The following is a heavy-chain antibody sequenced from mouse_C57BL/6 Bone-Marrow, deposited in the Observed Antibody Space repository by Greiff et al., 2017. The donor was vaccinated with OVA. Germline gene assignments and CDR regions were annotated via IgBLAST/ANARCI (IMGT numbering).Heavy chain of an antibody. D-gene: IGHD2-4*01. J-gene: IGHJ2*01. CDR1: GYTFTSYG. Sequence: QVQLQQSGAELARPGASVKLSCKASGYTFTSYGISWVKQRTGQGLEWIGEIYPRSGNTYYNEKFKGKATLTADKSSSTAYMELRSLTSEDSAVYVCAREGLRRGIYYLDYWGQGTTLTVSS. CDR3: AREGLRRGIYYLDY. CDR2: IYPRSGNT. V-gene: IGHV1-81*01.